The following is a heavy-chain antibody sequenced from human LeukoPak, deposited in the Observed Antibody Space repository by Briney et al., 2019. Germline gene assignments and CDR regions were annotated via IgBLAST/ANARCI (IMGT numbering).Heavy chain of an antibody. CDR1: GGTFSSYA. CDR3: ASSSDWGYSGYQYAFDI. J-gene: IGHJ3*02. D-gene: IGHD5-12*01. CDR2: IIPIFGTA. V-gene: IGHV1-69*13. Sequence: GASVKVSCKASGGTFSSYAISWVRQAPGQGLEWMGGIIPIFGTANYAQKFQGRVTITADESTSTAYMELSSLRSEDTAVYYCASSSDWGYSGYQYAFDIWGQGTMVTVSS.